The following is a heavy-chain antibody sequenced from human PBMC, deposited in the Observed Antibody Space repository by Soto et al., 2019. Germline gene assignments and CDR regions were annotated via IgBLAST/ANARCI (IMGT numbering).Heavy chain of an antibody. D-gene: IGHD6-25*01. CDR2: INQEGSET. Sequence: DVRLVESGEGLVQPGGSLRLSCAASGLDFRTFWMTWVRQAPGKGLEWVATINQEGSETSYLDSLKGRFTISRDNAKNVLYLQMNTVKSDDTAVYYCARVRIAVKLAAITTWFDPWGQGTLVTVSS. V-gene: IGHV3-7*01. J-gene: IGHJ5*02. CDR1: GLDFRTFW. CDR3: ARVRIAVKLAAITTWFDP.